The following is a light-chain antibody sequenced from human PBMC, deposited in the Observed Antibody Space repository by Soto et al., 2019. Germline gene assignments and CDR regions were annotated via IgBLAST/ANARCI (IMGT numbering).Light chain of an antibody. CDR3: RSYTSSSTHV. Sequence: QSALTQPASVSGAPGQSITISCTGTSSDVGGYNYVSWYQQHPGKAPKLMIYEVNNRPPGVSNRFSGSKSGNTASLTISGLQAEDEADYYCRSYTSSSTHVLGGGTKLTVL. V-gene: IGLV2-14*01. J-gene: IGLJ3*02. CDR2: EVN. CDR1: SSDVGGYNY.